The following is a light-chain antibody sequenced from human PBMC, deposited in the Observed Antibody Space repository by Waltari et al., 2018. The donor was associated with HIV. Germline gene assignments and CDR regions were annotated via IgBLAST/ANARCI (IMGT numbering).Light chain of an antibody. CDR1: QSINSYS. Sequence: EIVLTQSPGTLSLSPGERATLSCRASQSINSYSLAWYQQKPGQAPRLLIYGASTRATGIPDRFSGSGSGTDFTLTITRLEPEDFAVYYCQQYGNSPITFGQGTRLELK. J-gene: IGKJ5*01. CDR3: QQYGNSPIT. V-gene: IGKV3-20*01. CDR2: GAS.